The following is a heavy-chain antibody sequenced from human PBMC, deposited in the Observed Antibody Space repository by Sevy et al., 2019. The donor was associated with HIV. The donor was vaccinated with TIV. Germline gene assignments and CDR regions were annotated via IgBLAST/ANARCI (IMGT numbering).Heavy chain of an antibody. J-gene: IGHJ4*02. V-gene: IGHV3-23*01. CDR1: AVPFSNYA. CDR2: IGTSGSTT. Sequence: GGSLRLSCAASAVPFSNYAMSWVRQAPGKGLEWVSTIGTSGSTTNYAGPVRGRFTISRDNSRNTLYLQMNTLRVEDTAVYYCVKEDTHRRRDFWGQGTLVTVSS. CDR3: VKEDTHRRRDF.